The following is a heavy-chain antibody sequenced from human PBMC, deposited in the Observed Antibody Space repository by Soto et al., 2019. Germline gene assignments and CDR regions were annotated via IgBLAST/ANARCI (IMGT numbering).Heavy chain of an antibody. CDR3: ARDCAYGSWSMCYYYGMDV. Sequence: QVQLVESGGGLVKPGGSLRLSCAASGFTFSDYYMSWIRQAPGKGLEWVSYISSSSSYTNYADSVKGRFTISRDNAKNSLYLQMNSLRAEDTAVYYCARDCAYGSWSMCYYYGMDVWGQGTTVTVSS. CDR2: ISSSSSYT. D-gene: IGHD3-10*01. CDR1: GFTFSDYY. J-gene: IGHJ6*02. V-gene: IGHV3-11*06.